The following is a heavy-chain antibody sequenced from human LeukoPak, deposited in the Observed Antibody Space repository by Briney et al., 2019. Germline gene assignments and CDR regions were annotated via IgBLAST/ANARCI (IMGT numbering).Heavy chain of an antibody. D-gene: IGHD3-9*01. V-gene: IGHV3-30*18. CDR2: ISYDGSNK. CDR3: AKEDYDILTGYYDY. CDR1: GFTFSSYG. J-gene: IGHJ4*02. Sequence: TGGSLRLSCAASGFTFSSYGMHWVRQAPGKGLEWVAVISYDGSNKYYADSVKGRFTISRDNSKNTLYLQMNSLRAEDTAVYYCAKEDYDILTGYYDYWGQGTLVTVSS.